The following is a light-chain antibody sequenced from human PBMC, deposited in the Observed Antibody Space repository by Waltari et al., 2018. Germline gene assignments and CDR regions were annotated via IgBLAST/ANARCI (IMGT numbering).Light chain of an antibody. J-gene: IGKJ2*01. CDR2: AAS. Sequence: DIQMTQSPSSLSASVGDSVTITCRASQTISTYLNWYQQTAGKAPKLLIYAASALQSGVPSRFLGSGSGTDFTLTITSLQPEDFATYYCHQSHTVPHTFGQGTKLEIK. CDR3: HQSHTVPHT. V-gene: IGKV1-39*01. CDR1: QTISTY.